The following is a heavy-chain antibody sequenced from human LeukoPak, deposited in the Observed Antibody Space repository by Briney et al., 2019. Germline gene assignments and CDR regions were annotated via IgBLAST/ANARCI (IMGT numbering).Heavy chain of an antibody. CDR2: IIPIFGTA. J-gene: IGHJ4*02. CDR1: GGTFSSYA. V-gene: IGHV1-69*05. D-gene: IGHD3-3*01. CDR3: ARDRYDFWSGPYYFDY. Sequence: GASVKVSCEASGGTFSSYAISWVRQAPGQGLEWMGRIIPIFGTANYAQKFQGRVTITTDESTSTAYMELSSLRSEDTAVYYCARDRYDFWSGPYYFDYWGQGTLVTVSS.